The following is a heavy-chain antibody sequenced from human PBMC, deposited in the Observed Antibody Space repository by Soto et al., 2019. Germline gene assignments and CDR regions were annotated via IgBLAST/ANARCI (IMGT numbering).Heavy chain of an antibody. D-gene: IGHD2-2*01. V-gene: IGHV1-3*01. CDR2: INAGNGNT. CDR1: GYTFTSYA. J-gene: IGHJ4*02. CDR3: ASTPPEVPAAMPFDY. Sequence: QVQLVQSGAEVKKPGASVKVSCKASGYTFTSYAMHWVRQAPGQRLEWMGWINAGNGNTKYSQKFQGRVTITRDTSASTAYMELSSLRSEDTAAYYCASTPPEVPAAMPFDYWGQGTLVTVSS.